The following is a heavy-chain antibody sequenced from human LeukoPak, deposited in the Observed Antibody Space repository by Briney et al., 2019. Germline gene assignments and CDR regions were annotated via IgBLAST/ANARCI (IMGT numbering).Heavy chain of an antibody. CDR1: GGSISNYY. CDR3: ARGPPYAPGVLDV. Sequence: SETLSLTCTVSGGSISNYYWSWIRQPPGKGLEGIGYIYYTGSTNYNPSLKSRVTILVDTSKNLFSLKLPSVTAADTAVYFCARGPPYAPGVLDVWGKGTTATISS. J-gene: IGHJ6*04. V-gene: IGHV4-59*08. CDR2: IYYTGST. D-gene: IGHD7-27*01.